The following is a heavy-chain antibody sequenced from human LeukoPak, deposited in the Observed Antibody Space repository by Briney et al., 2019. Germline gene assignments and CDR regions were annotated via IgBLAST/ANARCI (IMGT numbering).Heavy chain of an antibody. J-gene: IGHJ6*03. CDR3: ARGRDYYYYMDV. CDR1: GFTVSSNY. V-gene: IGHV3-53*01. Sequence: GSLRLSCAASGFTVSSNYMSWVRQAPGKGLEWVSVIYSGGSTYYADSVKGRFTISRDNSKNTLYLQMNSLRAEDTAVYYCARGRDYYYYMDVWGKGTTVTISS. CDR2: IYSGGST.